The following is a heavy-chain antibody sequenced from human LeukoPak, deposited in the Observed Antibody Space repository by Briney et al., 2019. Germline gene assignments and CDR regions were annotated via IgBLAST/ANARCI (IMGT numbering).Heavy chain of an antibody. V-gene: IGHV3-21*04. Sequence: GGSLRLSCAASGFTFSDYSMNWVRQAPGKGLEWVSSVSSSSSYIYYADSVKGRFTISGDNSKNTVYLQMNSLRAEDTAVYYCARRAYGMDVWGQGTTVTVSS. CDR3: ARRAYGMDV. CDR2: VSSSSSYI. CDR1: GFTFSDYS. J-gene: IGHJ6*02.